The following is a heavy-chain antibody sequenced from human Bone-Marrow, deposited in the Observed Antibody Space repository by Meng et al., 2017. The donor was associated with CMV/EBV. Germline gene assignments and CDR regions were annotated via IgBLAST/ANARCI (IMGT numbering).Heavy chain of an antibody. CDR3: ARLKYCSSNSCYRPKGYYYYYGMDV. V-gene: IGHV4-34*01. CDR1: GGSFSGYY. D-gene: IGHD2-2*01. Sequence: SETLSLTCAVYGGSFSGYYWSWIRQPPGKGLEWIGEIDHSGSTNYNPSLKSRVTISVDTSKNQFPLKLSSVTAADTAVYYCARLKYCSSNSCYRPKGYYYYYGMDVWGQGTTVTVSS. J-gene: IGHJ6*02. CDR2: IDHSGST.